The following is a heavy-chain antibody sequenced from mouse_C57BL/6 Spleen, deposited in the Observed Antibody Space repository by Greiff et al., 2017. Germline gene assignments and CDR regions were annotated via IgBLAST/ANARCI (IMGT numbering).Heavy chain of an antibody. CDR3: ARGEGYYSKGAWFAY. D-gene: IGHD2-5*01. V-gene: IGHV1-61*01. CDR2: IYPSDSET. CDR1: GYTFTSYW. Sequence: QVHVKQPGAELVRPGSSVKLSCKASGYTFTSYWMDWVKQRPGQGLEWIGNIYPSDSETHYNQKFKDKATLTVDKSSSTAYMQLSSLTSEDSAVYYCARGEGYYSKGAWFAYWGQGTLVTVSA. J-gene: IGHJ3*01.